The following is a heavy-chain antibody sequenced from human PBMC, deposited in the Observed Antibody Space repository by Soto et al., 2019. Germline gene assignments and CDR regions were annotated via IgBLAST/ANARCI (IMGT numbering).Heavy chain of an antibody. J-gene: IGHJ4*01. CDR2: IYHGGTT. CDR1: GYSISSVSY. V-gene: IGHV4-38-2*02. D-gene: IGHD3-10*01. CDR3: ARVHVMVVGGSTFHX. Sequence: PSETLSVTCTVSGYSISSVSYWAWIRQPPGKGTPWIASIYHGGTTFYNTSLKIRITISVDTSNNQFSLKLTSVTAADTAVYYCARVHVMVVGGSTFHXWGHQDLLTVSX.